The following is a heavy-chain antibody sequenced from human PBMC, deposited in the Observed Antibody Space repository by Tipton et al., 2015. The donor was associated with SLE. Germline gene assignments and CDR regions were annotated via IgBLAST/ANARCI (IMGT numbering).Heavy chain of an antibody. CDR3: ARVPYVFGDNSCDL. CDR1: GFTFSIFQ. D-gene: IGHD3-16*01. CDR2: IGSGGGYTM. J-gene: IGHJ3*01. Sequence: GSLRLSCSASGFTFSIFQMNWVRQAPGKGLEWVSYIGSGGGYTMFYSDSVKGRFTISRDNSKNSLYLQMNSLRAEDTAVYYCARVPYVFGDNSCDLWGQGPKVTVPS. V-gene: IGHV3-48*03.